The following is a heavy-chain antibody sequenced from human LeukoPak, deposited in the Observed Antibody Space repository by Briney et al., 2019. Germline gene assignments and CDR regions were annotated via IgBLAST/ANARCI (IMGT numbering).Heavy chain of an antibody. J-gene: IGHJ6*02. CDR3: ARATYYYGSGSHYGMDV. V-gene: IGHV1-18*01. CDR2: ISAYNGNT. CDR1: GYTLTSYG. Sequence: GASVKVSCKASGYTLTSYGISWVRQAPGQGLEWMGWISAYNGNTNYAQKLQGRVTMTTDTSTSTAYMELRSLRSDDTAVYYCARATYYYGSGSHYGMDVWGQGTTVTVSS. D-gene: IGHD3-10*01.